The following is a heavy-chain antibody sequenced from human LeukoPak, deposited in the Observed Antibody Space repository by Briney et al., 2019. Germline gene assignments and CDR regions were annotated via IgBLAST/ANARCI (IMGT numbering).Heavy chain of an antibody. D-gene: IGHD4-11*01. CDR3: ARDAVTVNSYYFDY. Sequence: SETLSLTCTVSGVSISSGGYCWSWIRQPPGKGLEWIGYFCYSGTTYYTPSLKSRVTISVDTSKNQFSLKLSSVTAADTAVYYCARDAVTVNSYYFDYWGQGTLVTVSS. CDR2: FCYSGTT. J-gene: IGHJ4*02. V-gene: IGHV4-31*03. CDR1: GVSISSGGYC.